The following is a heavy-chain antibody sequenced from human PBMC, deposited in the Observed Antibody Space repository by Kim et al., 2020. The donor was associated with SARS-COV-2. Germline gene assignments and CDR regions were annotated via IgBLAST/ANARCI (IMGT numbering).Heavy chain of an antibody. CDR3: ATPTLRITIFGVVITSYAFDI. V-gene: IGHV1-8*01. CDR1: GYTFTSYD. Sequence: ASVKVSCKASGYTFTSYDINWVRQATGQGLEWMGWMNPNSGNTGYAQKFQGRVTMTRNTSISTAYMELSSLRSVDTAVYYCATPTLRITIFGVVITSYAFDIWGQGTMVTVSS. J-gene: IGHJ3*02. D-gene: IGHD3-3*01. CDR2: MNPNSGNT.